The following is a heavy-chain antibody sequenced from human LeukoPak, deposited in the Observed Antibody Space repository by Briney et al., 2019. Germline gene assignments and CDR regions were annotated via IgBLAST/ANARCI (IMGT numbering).Heavy chain of an antibody. Sequence: GGSLRLSCAASGFTFSNYEMNWVRQAPGKGLEWVSYISSSGSTIYYADSVKGRFIISRDNAKNSVYLQMNSLRGKGTAVYYWARDWSGWSFDPWGQGTLVTVTS. CDR1: GFTFSNYE. CDR3: ARDWSGWSFDP. CDR2: ISSSGSTI. D-gene: IGHD6-19*01. J-gene: IGHJ5*02. V-gene: IGHV3-48*03.